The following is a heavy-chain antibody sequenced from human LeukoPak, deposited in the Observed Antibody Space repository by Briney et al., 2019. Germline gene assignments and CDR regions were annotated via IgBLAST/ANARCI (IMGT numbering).Heavy chain of an antibody. D-gene: IGHD3-10*01. Sequence: SETLSLTCAVYGGSFCGYYWSWIRQPPRKGLEWVGEIIHSGRTNYNPPLKSRVTIIVDAPKNQFSLKLSSVTAADTAVYYCARGTRPITMVRNMIWVSGEYCQHGGQGTVVTVSS. J-gene: IGHJ1*01. V-gene: IGHV4-34*01. CDR1: GGSFCGYY. CDR3: ARGTRPITMVRNMIWVSGEYCQH. CDR2: IIHSGRT.